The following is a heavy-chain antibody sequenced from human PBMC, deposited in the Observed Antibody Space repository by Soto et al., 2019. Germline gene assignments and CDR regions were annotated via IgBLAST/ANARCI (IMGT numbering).Heavy chain of an antibody. CDR3: VRDFYLGGGTWGYFDY. CDR2: IYYSGST. CDR1: GASISSGFFY. V-gene: IGHV4-31*03. Sequence: TLSLTCTVSGASISSGFFYWSWIRQHPGKGLEWIGYIYYSGSTYYNPSLKSRVTMSVDTSKGQFSLKLSSVIAADTAVYYCVRDFYLGGGTWGYFDYWGQGTLVTVSS. J-gene: IGHJ4*02. D-gene: IGHD3-16*01.